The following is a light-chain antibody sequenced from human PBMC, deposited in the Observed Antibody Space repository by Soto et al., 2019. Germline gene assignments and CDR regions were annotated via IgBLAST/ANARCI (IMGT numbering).Light chain of an antibody. V-gene: IGLV2-14*01. CDR3: SSYTRSTDYV. CDR1: SSDVGTYNY. J-gene: IGLJ1*01. Sequence: QSVLTQPASVSGSPGQSITISCTGTSSDVGTYNYVSWYQQHPGKAPKLIIYEVSNRPSGVSNRFSGSKSGNTASLTISGLQAEDETDYYCSSYTRSTDYVFATGPKANVL. CDR2: EVS.